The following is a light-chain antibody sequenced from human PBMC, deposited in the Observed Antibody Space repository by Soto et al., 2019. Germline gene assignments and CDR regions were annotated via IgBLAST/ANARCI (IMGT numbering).Light chain of an antibody. Sequence: QSVLTQPASVSGAPGQSITISCTGTSSDVGSYNLVSWYQQHPGKAPKLMIYEVSKPPSGVSKRFSCSKSGNTATLTISGLQAEDEADYYCSSYAGSSTMVFGGGTKLTVL. CDR2: EVS. CDR3: SSYAGSSTMV. J-gene: IGLJ2*01. CDR1: SSDVGSYNL. V-gene: IGLV2-23*02.